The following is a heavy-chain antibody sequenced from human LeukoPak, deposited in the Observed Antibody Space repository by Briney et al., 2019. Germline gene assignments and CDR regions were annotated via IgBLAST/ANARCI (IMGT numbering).Heavy chain of an antibody. Sequence: SETLSLTCAVYGGFFSDFYWSWVRQPLGRGLEWIGEINHSGSINYSPSLKSRVTISVGTPKNQFSLKLSSVTAADTAVYYCARVFTFGGVIVKGFDYWGQGTLVTVSS. J-gene: IGHJ4*02. CDR2: INHSGSI. V-gene: IGHV4-34*01. D-gene: IGHD3-16*02. CDR3: ARVFTFGGVIVKGFDY. CDR1: GGFFSDFY.